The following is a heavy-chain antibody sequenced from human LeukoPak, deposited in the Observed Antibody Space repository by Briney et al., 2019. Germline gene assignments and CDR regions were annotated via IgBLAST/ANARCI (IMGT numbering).Heavy chain of an antibody. D-gene: IGHD2-2*02. V-gene: IGHV1-18*01. Sequence: ASVKVSCKASGYTFTSYGISWVRQAPGQGLEGMGWISAYNGNTNYAQKLQGRVTMTTDTSTSTAYMELRSLRSDDTAVYYWARERGCSSTSCYKSWGYWGQGTLVPVSS. CDR1: GYTFTSYG. J-gene: IGHJ4*02. CDR2: ISAYNGNT. CDR3: ARERGCSSTSCYKSWGY.